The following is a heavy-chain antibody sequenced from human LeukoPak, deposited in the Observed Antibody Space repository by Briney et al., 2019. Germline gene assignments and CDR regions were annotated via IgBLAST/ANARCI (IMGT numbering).Heavy chain of an antibody. Sequence: SETLSLTCTVSGGSISSSSYYWGWIRQPPGKGLEWIGRIYYSGSTYYNPSLKSRVTISVDTSKNQFSLKLSSVPAADTAVYYCATIGYSYELDYWGQGTLVTVSS. J-gene: IGHJ4*02. D-gene: IGHD5-18*01. V-gene: IGHV4-39*01. CDR3: ATIGYSYELDY. CDR2: IYYSGST. CDR1: GGSISSSSYY.